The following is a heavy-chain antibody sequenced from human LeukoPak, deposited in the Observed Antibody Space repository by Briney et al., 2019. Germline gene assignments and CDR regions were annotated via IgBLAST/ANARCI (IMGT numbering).Heavy chain of an antibody. J-gene: IGHJ4*02. CDR3: ARVRYNSCVVDY. CDR2: LRKKANSYTT. D-gene: IGHD1-1*01. CDR1: GFTFSDHY. Sequence: GSLRLSCAASGFTFSDHYMDWVRQAPGKGREWVGRLRKKANSYTTEYAASVKGRFTISRDDSKNSLYLQMNSLKTEDTAVYYCARVRYNSCVVDYWGQGTLVTVSS. V-gene: IGHV3-72*01.